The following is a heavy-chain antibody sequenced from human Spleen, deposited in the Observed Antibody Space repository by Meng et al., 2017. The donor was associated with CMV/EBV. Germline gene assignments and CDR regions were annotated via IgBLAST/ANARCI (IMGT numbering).Heavy chain of an antibody. D-gene: IGHD5-12*01. CDR1: GFRFSTYS. CDR3: ARSSGYSGYDYGMDV. J-gene: IGHJ6*02. Sequence: ETLSLSCAASGFRFSTYSMSWVRQAPGKGLEWVSSISNGSGYIYFADSLKGRFIISRDNAKNSLYLQMNSLRAEDTAVYYCARSSGYSGYDYGMDVWGQGTTVTVSS. CDR2: ISNGSGYI. V-gene: IGHV3-21*01.